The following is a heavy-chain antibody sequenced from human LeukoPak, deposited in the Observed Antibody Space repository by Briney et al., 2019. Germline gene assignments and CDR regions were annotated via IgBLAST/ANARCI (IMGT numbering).Heavy chain of an antibody. D-gene: IGHD4-11*01. CDR3: ARTSDYYNYYFDY. J-gene: IGHJ4*02. V-gene: IGHV1-2*02. CDR1: GYRFTDYY. Sequence: VSVKVSCKASGYRFTDYYVHWVRQAPGRGLEWMAWINPNDGTTNYAQKFQGRVTMITDTSISTAYMELSNLRSDDTAVYYCARTSDYYNYYFDYWGQGTPVTVSS. CDR2: INPNDGTT.